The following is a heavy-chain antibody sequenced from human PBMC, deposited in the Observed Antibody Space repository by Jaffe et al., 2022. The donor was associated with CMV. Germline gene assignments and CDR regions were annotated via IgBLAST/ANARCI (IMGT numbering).Heavy chain of an antibody. Sequence: EVQLVESGGGLVEPGGSLRLSCVASGLTFNHAWMNWVRQAPGKGLEWVGRIKSKTDGETTKYAALVQGRFTISRDDSEKTLYLQMNSLKTEDTAVYFCSTGGIAASAGPWQGFDYWGQGTLVTVSS. CDR1: GLTFNHAW. CDR3: STGGIAASAGPWQGFDY. D-gene: IGHD6-13*01. J-gene: IGHJ4*02. CDR2: IKSKTDGETT. V-gene: IGHV3-15*01.